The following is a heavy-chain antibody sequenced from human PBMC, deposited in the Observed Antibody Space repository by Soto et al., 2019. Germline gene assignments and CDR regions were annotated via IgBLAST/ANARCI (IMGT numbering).Heavy chain of an antibody. Sequence: GESMRISCKGSGYSFTSYWSSWVRQMPGKGLEWMGRIDPSDSYTNYSPSFQGHVTISADKSISTAYLQWSSLKASDTAMYYCARQAQAHYYYYYYGMDVWGQGTTVTVSS. CDR2: IDPSDSYT. V-gene: IGHV5-10-1*01. J-gene: IGHJ6*02. CDR3: ARQAQAHYYYYYYGMDV. CDR1: GYSFTSYW.